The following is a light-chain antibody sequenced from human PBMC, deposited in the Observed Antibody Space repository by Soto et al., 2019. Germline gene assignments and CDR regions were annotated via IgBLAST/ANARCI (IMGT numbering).Light chain of an antibody. CDR1: SSDVGTYNL. Sequence: QSALTQPASVSGSPGQSITISCTGTSSDVGTYNLVSWYQHYPGKAPKLMIYEVTKRPSGVSNRLSGSKSGNTASLTISGLQAEDEADYYCCSYAGSSAYVFGTGTKLTVL. J-gene: IGLJ1*01. CDR3: CSYAGSSAYV. CDR2: EVT. V-gene: IGLV2-23*02.